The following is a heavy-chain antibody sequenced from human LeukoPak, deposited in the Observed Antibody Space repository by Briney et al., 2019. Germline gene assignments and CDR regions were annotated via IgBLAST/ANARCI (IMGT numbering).Heavy chain of an antibody. CDR1: GGSISSYY. CDR3: ARTSFDCSGGSCRDY. V-gene: IGHV4-59*08. Sequence: SETLSLTCTGSGGSISSYYWSWIRQPPGKGLEWIGYIYYSGSTNYNPSLKSRVTVSVDTSKNQFSLKLSSVTAADTAVYYCARTSFDCSGGSCRDYWGQGTLVTVSS. D-gene: IGHD2-15*01. J-gene: IGHJ4*02. CDR2: IYYSGST.